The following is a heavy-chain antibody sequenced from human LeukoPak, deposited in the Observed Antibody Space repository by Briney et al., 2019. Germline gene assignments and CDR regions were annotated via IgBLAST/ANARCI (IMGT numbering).Heavy chain of an antibody. CDR1: GFTFSTHT. CDR3: AKKWSGDYDSSGVNDAFDI. CDR2: INNDGRST. D-gene: IGHD3-22*01. J-gene: IGHJ3*02. Sequence: QAGGSLRLSCAASGFTFSTHTIHWVRQVPGKGLMWVSRINNDGRSTTYADSVKGRFTISRDNSKNTLYLQMNSLRAEDTAVYYCAKKWSGDYDSSGVNDAFDIWGQGTMVTVSS. V-gene: IGHV3-74*01.